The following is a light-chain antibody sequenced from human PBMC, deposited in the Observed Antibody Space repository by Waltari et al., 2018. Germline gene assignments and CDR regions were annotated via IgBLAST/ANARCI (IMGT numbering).Light chain of an antibody. Sequence: QSVLTQPPSVSAAPGQKVTISCSGGTSNIGTYYVSWYQHLPGPAPKLLIYDNDKRPSGIPDRFSASKSGTSATLGITGLQIGDEADYYCATWDNSLTDVVFGGGTKLTVL. CDR1: TSNIGTYY. V-gene: IGLV1-51*01. CDR3: ATWDNSLTDVV. J-gene: IGLJ2*01. CDR2: DND.